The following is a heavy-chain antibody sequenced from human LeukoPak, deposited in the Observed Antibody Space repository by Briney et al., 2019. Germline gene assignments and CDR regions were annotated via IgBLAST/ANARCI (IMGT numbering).Heavy chain of an antibody. Sequence: PSETLSLTCAVYGGSFSGYYWSWIRQPPGKGLEWIGEINHSGSTNYNPSLKSRVTISVDTSKNQFSLKLSSVTAADTAVYYCARRPYYDILTGYYVDYWGQGTLVTVSS. CDR1: GGSFSGYY. D-gene: IGHD3-9*01. CDR3: ARRPYYDILTGYYVDY. J-gene: IGHJ4*02. CDR2: INHSGST. V-gene: IGHV4-34*01.